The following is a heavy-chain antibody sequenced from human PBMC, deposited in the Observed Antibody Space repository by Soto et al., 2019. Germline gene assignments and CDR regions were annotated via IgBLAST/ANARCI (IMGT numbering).Heavy chain of an antibody. Sequence: EVQLVESGGGLVKPGGSLRLSCAASGFTFSSYSMNWVRQAPGKGLEWVSSSSSSSSYIYYADSVKGRFTISRDNAKNSLYLQMNSLRAEDTAVYYCARDISGYCSGGSCSSYTFDIWGQGTMVTVSS. CDR2: SSSSSSYI. CDR1: GFTFSSYS. V-gene: IGHV3-21*01. J-gene: IGHJ3*02. D-gene: IGHD2-15*01. CDR3: ARDISGYCSGGSCSSYTFDI.